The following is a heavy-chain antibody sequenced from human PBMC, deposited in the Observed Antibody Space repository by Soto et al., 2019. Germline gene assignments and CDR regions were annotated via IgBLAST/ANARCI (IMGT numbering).Heavy chain of an antibody. J-gene: IGHJ6*02. CDR1: GFTFVGDP. D-gene: IGHD3-10*02. Sequence: EVQLVESGGGLVKPGGSLRLSFAASGFTFVGDPMNWARQSPGKGLEWVSSISTTSTYIYYADSVKGRFTISRDNANNSLHLQMNDLRAEDTAVYYCARDYVMDVWGQGTTVTVSS. V-gene: IGHV3-21*01. CDR3: ARDYVMDV. CDR2: ISTTSTYI.